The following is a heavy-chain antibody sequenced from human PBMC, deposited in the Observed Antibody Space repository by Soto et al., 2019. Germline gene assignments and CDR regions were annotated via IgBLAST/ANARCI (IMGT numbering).Heavy chain of an antibody. CDR3: ARDKTVHVRAFDI. D-gene: IGHD3-10*01. CDR2: IYYSGST. Sequence: SETLSLTCTVSGGSISSGDSYWSWIRQPPGKGLEWIGYIYYSGSTHYNPSLKSRVTILRDTSKNQFSLKMSSVTAADTAVYYCARDKTVHVRAFDIWGQGTMVTVSS. CDR1: GGSISSGDSY. V-gene: IGHV4-30-4*01. J-gene: IGHJ3*02.